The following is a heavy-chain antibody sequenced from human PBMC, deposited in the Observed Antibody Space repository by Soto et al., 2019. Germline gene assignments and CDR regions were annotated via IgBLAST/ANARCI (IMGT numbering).Heavy chain of an antibody. CDR1: GFTFSDYY. CDR3: ARDLFPAMVCGEVCDFDY. V-gene: IGHV3-11*06. D-gene: IGHD5-18*01. J-gene: IGHJ4*02. Sequence: QVQLVESGGGLVKPGGSLRLSCAASGFTFSDYYMSWIRQAPGKGLEWVSYISSSSSYTNYADSVKGRFTISRDNAKNSLYLQMNSLRGEDTALYYCARDLFPAMVCGEVCDFDYWGQGTLVTVSS. CDR2: ISSSSSYT.